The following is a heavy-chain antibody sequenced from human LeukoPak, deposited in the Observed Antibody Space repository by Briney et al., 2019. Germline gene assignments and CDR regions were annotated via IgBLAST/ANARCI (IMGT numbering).Heavy chain of an antibody. CDR3: ARCFFLWYFDL. D-gene: IGHD3-3*01. J-gene: IGHJ2*01. V-gene: IGHV4-34*01. CDR1: GGSISSYY. Sequence: SETLSLTCTVSGGSISSYYWSWIRQPPGKGLEWIGEINHSGSTNYNPSLKSRVTISVDTSKNQFSLKLSSVTAADTAVYYCARCFFLWYFDLWGRGTLVTVSS. CDR2: INHSGST.